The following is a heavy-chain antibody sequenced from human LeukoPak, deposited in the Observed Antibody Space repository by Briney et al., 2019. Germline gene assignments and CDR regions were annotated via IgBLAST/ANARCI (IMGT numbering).Heavy chain of an antibody. CDR2: ISWNSGSI. V-gene: IGHV3-9*01. J-gene: IGHJ4*02. CDR3: AKDGPPTYYDFWSGYSDY. Sequence: GGSLRLSCAASGFTFDDYAMHWVRQAPGKGLEWVSGISWNSGSIGYADSVKGRFTISRDNSKNTLYLQMNSLRAEDTAVYYCAKDGPPTYYDFWSGYSDYWGQGTLVTVSS. CDR1: GFTFDDYA. D-gene: IGHD3-3*01.